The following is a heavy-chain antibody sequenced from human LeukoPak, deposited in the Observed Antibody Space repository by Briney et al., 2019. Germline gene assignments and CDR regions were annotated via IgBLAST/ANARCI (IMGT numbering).Heavy chain of an antibody. D-gene: IGHD6-19*01. CDR2: INHSGST. CDR1: GGSFSGYY. CDR3: ARLGYDSSGWTTLSFDY. Sequence: SETLSLTCAVYGGSFSGYYWSWIRQPPGKGLEWIGEINHSGSTNYNPSLKSRVTISVDTSKNQFSLKLSSVTAADTAVYYCARLGYDSSGWTTLSFDYWGQGTLVTVSS. V-gene: IGHV4-34*01. J-gene: IGHJ4*02.